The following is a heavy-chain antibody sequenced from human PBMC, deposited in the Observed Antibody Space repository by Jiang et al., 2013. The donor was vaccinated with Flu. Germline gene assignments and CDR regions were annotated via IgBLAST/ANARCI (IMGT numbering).Heavy chain of an antibody. CDR3: ARDFSTVVTVDYYYYAMDV. Sequence: LLKPSETLSLTCTVSGGSISSYYWAWIRQPPGKGLEWIGYIYYSGSTYYNPSLESRVTISVDTSKNQFSLKLSSVTAADTAVYYCARDFSTVVTVDYYYYAMDVWGQGTTVTVSS. D-gene: IGHD4-23*01. CDR1: GGSISSYY. J-gene: IGHJ6*02. CDR2: IYYSGST. V-gene: IGHV4-59*01.